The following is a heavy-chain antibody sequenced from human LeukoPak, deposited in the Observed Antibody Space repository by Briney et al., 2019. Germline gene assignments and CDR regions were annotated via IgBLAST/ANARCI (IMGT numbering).Heavy chain of an antibody. J-gene: IGHJ3*02. CDR1: GGSISSSSYY. CDR3: ARPPYSGSYDGPFDI. V-gene: IGHV4-39*01. Sequence: PSETLSLTCTVSGGSISSSSYYWGWIRQPPGKGLEWIGSIYYSGTTYYNPSLKSRVTISVDTSKNQFSLKLSSVTAADTAVYYCARPPYSGSYDGPFDIWGQGTMVTISS. D-gene: IGHD1-26*01. CDR2: IYYSGTT.